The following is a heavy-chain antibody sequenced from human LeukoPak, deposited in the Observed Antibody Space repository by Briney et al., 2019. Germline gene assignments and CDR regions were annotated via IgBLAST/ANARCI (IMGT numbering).Heavy chain of an antibody. J-gene: IGHJ4*02. V-gene: IGHV1-69*05. CDR3: ATTGIAAAATSDGFDY. Sequence: GASGKLSCKPSEGTFRRYAISRGRQSPGQGLEWMGRIIPIFGTATYAQQFQGRVTITTAESTGTAYMELSSLRSEDTAVYYCATTGIAAAATSDGFDYWGQGTLVTVSS. CDR2: IIPIFGTA. D-gene: IGHD6-13*01. CDR1: EGTFRRYA.